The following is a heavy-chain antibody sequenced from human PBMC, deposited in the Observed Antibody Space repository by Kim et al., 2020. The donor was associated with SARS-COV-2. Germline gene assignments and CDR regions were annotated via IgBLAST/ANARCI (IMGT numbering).Heavy chain of an antibody. V-gene: IGHV3-48*04. J-gene: IGHJ6*02. Sequence: GGSLRLSCAASGFTFSSYSMNWVRQAPGKGLEWVSYISSSSSTIYYADSVKGRFTISRDNAKNSLYLQMNSLRAEDTAVYYCARDVIKVAGRYGMDVWGQGTTVTVSS. D-gene: IGHD6-19*01. CDR3: ARDVIKVAGRYGMDV. CDR1: GFTFSSYS. CDR2: ISSSSSTI.